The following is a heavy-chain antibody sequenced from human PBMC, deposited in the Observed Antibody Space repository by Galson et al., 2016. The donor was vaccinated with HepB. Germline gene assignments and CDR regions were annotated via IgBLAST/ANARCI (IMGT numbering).Heavy chain of an antibody. CDR1: GYSFTRYA. CDR3: ARDWAPYCGGDCFFSY. J-gene: IGHJ4*02. CDR2: INVGNGDT. V-gene: IGHV1-3*01. Sequence: SVKVSCKASGYSFTRYAIHWVRQAPGQRLEWMGWINVGNGDTKYSQKFQGGVTFIRDTSATTAYMEVSSLRSGDTAVYFCARDWAPYCGGDCFFSYWGQGTLITVSS. D-gene: IGHD2-21*02.